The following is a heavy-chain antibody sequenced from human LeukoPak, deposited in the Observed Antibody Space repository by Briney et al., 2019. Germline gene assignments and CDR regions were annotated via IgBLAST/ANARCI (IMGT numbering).Heavy chain of an antibody. D-gene: IGHD5-18*01. CDR1: GGSISSSSYY. Sequence: SETLSLTCTVSGGSISSSSYYWGWIRQPPGKGLEWIGSIYYSGSTYYNPSLKSRVTISVDTSKNQFSLKLSSVTAAGTAVYYCARRVTSVSPPYYYYYMDVWGKGTTVTVSS. V-gene: IGHV4-39*07. CDR2: IYYSGST. CDR3: ARRVTSVSPPYYYYYMDV. J-gene: IGHJ6*03.